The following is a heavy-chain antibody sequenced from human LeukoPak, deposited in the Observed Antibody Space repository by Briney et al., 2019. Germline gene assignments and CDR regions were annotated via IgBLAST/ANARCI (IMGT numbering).Heavy chain of an antibody. J-gene: IGHJ4*02. CDR1: GYSISSGCY. CDR3: AREVRGDTYYYDSSGYSPGDY. D-gene: IGHD3-22*01. V-gene: IGHV4-38-2*02. Sequence: SETLSLTCTVSGYSISSGCYWGWIRQPPGKGLEWIGSIYHSGSTYYNPSLKSRVTISVDTSKNQFSLKLSSVTAADTAVYYCAREVRGDTYYYDSSGYSPGDYWGQGTLVTVSS. CDR2: IYHSGST.